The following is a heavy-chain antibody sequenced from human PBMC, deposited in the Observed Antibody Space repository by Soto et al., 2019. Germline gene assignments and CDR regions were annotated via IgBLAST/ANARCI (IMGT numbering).Heavy chain of an antibody. CDR2: VYYSGTT. CDR1: GGSVSSSDYY. D-gene: IGHD3-16*01. V-gene: IGHV4-39*01. Sequence: QLQLQESGPGLVKPSETLSLTCTVSGGSVSSSDYYWGWIRQPPGKELEWIGAVYYSGTTYYMPSLKSRVPISVDTSKNPFSLNLRSVTAADTAVYYCARQTGGFGYYFDYWGQGALVTVSS. J-gene: IGHJ4*02. CDR3: ARQTGGFGYYFDY.